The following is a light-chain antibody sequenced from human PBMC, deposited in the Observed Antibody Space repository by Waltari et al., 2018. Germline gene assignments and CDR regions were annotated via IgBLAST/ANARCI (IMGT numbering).Light chain of an antibody. V-gene: IGKV1-39*01. J-gene: IGKJ1*01. CDR3: QQNYTTPRT. Sequence: IQMTQSPSSLSVSVEDRVTITCRASQKISSYLTWYQQKPGKAPRLLIYDASSLQSGVPSRFSGSGSGTDFTLTISSLQPEDLGTYYCQQNYTTPRTFGQGTKVETK. CDR1: QKISSY. CDR2: DAS.